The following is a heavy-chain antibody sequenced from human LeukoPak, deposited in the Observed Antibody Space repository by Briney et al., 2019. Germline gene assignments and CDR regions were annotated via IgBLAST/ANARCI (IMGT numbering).Heavy chain of an antibody. D-gene: IGHD4-17*01. CDR1: GDSFSSHY. Sequence: SETLSLTCAVSGDSFSSHYWTWIRQSPGTGREWIGYISHIGRTNYNPSLKSRVTISIDTSKNQFSLKLRSVTAADTAVYYCARDLVTVTKGFDIWSQGTMVSVSS. CDR3: ARDLVTVTKGFDI. J-gene: IGHJ3*02. V-gene: IGHV4-59*11. CDR2: ISHIGRT.